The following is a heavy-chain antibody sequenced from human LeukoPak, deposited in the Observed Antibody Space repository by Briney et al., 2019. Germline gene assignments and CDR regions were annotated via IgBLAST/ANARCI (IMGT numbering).Heavy chain of an antibody. D-gene: IGHD3-10*01. V-gene: IGHV3-74*01. Sequence: PGGSLRLSCAAPGFTLSSYWIHWVRQAPGKGLVWVSRINSDGSSTNYADSVKGRFTISRDNAKNTLYLQMNSLRAEDTAVYYCARGGSGSYYDYFDYWGQGTLVTVSS. J-gene: IGHJ4*02. CDR3: ARGGSGSYYDYFDY. CDR1: GFTLSSYW. CDR2: INSDGSST.